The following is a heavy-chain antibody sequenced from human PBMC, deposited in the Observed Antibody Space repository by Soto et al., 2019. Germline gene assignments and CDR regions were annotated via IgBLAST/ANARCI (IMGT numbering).Heavy chain of an antibody. J-gene: IGHJ6*02. CDR1: GFTFSSYG. CDR3: ARDPIVVVAATVTYYYYGMDV. D-gene: IGHD2-15*01. V-gene: IGHV3-33*01. CDR2: IWYDGSNT. Sequence: QVQLVESGGGVVQPGRSLRLSCAASGFTFSSYGMHWVRQAPGKGLEWVAVIWYDGSNTYYADSVKGRFTISRDNSKNTLYLQMNSLRAEDTAVYYCARDPIVVVAATVTYYYYGMDVWGQGTTVTVSS.